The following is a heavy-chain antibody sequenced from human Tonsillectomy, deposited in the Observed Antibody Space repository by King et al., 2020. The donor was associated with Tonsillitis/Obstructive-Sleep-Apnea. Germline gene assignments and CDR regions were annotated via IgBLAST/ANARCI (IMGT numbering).Heavy chain of an antibody. CDR3: AREGIYDSSGYGDAFDI. V-gene: IGHV3-30*04. Sequence: VQLVESGGGVVQPGRSLRLSCAASGFTFSSYAIHWVRQAPGKGLECVAVISYDGSNKYYADSVKGRFTISRDNSKNTLDLQMNSLSAEDTAVYYCAREGIYDSSGYGDAFDIWGQGTMVTVSS. J-gene: IGHJ3*02. D-gene: IGHD3-22*01. CDR2: ISYDGSNK. CDR1: GFTFSSYA.